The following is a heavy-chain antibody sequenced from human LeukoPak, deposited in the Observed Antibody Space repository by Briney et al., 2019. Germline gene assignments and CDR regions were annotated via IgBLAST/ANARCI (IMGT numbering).Heavy chain of an antibody. J-gene: IGHJ5*02. D-gene: IGHD3-10*01. CDR2: INHSGNT. V-gene: IGHV4-34*01. CDR3: ARDPYGSGSYYPNWFDP. Sequence: SETLSLTCAVYGGSFSDYYWSWIRQPPGKGLEGIGEINHSGNTNYNPSLKSPVTISVDTSKNQFSLKLSSVTAADTAVYYCARDPYGSGSYYPNWFDPWGQGTLVTVSS. CDR1: GGSFSDYY.